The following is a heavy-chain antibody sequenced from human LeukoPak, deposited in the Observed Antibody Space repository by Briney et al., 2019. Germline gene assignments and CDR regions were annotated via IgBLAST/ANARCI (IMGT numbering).Heavy chain of an antibody. V-gene: IGHV1-3*01. D-gene: IGHD3-9*01. CDR3: ARADILTGAFDY. CDR1: GYTFTSYA. J-gene: IGHJ4*02. CDR2: INAGNGNT. Sequence: ASVKVPCKASGYTFTSYAMHWVRQAPGQRLEWMGWINAGNGNTKYSQKFQGRVTITRDTSASTAYMELSSLRSEDTAVYYCARADILTGAFDYWGQGTLVTVSS.